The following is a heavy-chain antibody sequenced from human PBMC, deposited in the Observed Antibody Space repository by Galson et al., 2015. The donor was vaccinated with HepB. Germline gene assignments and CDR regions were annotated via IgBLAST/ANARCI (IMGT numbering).Heavy chain of an antibody. Sequence: SLRHSCAASGFTFSDYYMSWIRQAPGKGLEWVSYISSSSSYTNYADSVKGRFTISRDYAKNSLYLQMNSLRAEDTAVYYCARVGIAAAGTPYYYYGMDVWGQGTTVTVSS. V-gene: IGHV3-11*06. J-gene: IGHJ6*02. D-gene: IGHD6-13*01. CDR1: GFTFSDYY. CDR2: ISSSSSYT. CDR3: ARVGIAAAGTPYYYYGMDV.